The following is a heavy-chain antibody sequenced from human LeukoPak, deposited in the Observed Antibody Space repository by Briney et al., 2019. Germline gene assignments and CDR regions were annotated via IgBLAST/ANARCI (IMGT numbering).Heavy chain of an antibody. CDR3: ARDPYSSTWSYGMDV. V-gene: IGHV3-7*05. Sequence: PGGSLRLSCAASGFIFSSYTINWVRQAPGKGLEWVANIKQDGSEEVYVDSLKGRFTISRDNAKNSLFLQMNTLRAEDTAVYYCARDPYSSTWSYGMDVWGQGTTVTVSS. D-gene: IGHD6-6*01. CDR2: IKQDGSEE. CDR1: GFIFSSYT. J-gene: IGHJ6*02.